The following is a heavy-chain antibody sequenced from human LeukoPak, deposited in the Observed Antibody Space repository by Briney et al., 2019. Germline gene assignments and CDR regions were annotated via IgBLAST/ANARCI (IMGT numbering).Heavy chain of an antibody. CDR3: ARLPDSQGNWFDP. V-gene: IGHV1-2*02. D-gene: IGHD3-22*01. CDR2: INPNSGGT. J-gene: IGHJ5*02. Sequence: EASVKVSCKASGYTFTAYYIHWVRQAPGQGLEWMGWINPNSGGTNYAQKFQGRVTMTRDTSISTAYMELSRLRSDDTAVYYCARLPDSQGNWFDPWGQGTLATVSS. CDR1: GYTFTAYY.